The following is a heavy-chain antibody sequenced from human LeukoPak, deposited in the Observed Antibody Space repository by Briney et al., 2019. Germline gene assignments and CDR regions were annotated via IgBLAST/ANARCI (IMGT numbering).Heavy chain of an antibody. J-gene: IGHJ4*02. CDR1: GYTFTGYY. CDR3: ARALDYSAGLQDY. V-gene: IGHV1-2*02. Sequence: GASVKVSCKASGYTFTGYYMHWVRQAPGQGLEWMGWIKPDTGDTYYSQKFQGRVTMTRDTSISTAYMELSSLRSDETAVYYCARALDYSAGLQDYWGQGTLVTVSS. CDR2: IKPDTGDT. D-gene: IGHD4/OR15-4a*01.